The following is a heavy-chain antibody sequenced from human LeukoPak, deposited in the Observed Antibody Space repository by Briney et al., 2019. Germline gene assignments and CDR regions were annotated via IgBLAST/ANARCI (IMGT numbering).Heavy chain of an antibody. Sequence: GGSLRLSCAASGFTFSSYAMSWVRQAPGKGLEWVSAISGSGGSTYYADSVKGRFTVSRDNSKKTLYLQMNSLRDEDTAVYYCAKGSFVIVDGVPAEYFQHWGQGTVVTVSS. V-gene: IGHV3-23*01. J-gene: IGHJ1*01. CDR3: AKGSFVIVDGVPAEYFQH. D-gene: IGHD2-2*01. CDR2: ISGSGGST. CDR1: GFTFSSYA.